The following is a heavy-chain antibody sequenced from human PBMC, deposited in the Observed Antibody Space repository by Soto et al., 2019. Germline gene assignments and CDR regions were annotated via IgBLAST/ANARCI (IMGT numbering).Heavy chain of an antibody. V-gene: IGHV3-30*18. Sequence: GGSLRLSCAASGFTFSTYGMHWVRQAPGKGLEWVAVMSYDGSNIHHAESVKDRFTISRDNSKSTLYLQMNSLRPADTAVYYCAKDRSSSTYQDNWFDSWGQGTLVTVS. CDR3: AKDRSSSTYQDNWFDS. D-gene: IGHD2-2*01. J-gene: IGHJ5*01. CDR1: GFTFSTYG. CDR2: MSYDGSNI.